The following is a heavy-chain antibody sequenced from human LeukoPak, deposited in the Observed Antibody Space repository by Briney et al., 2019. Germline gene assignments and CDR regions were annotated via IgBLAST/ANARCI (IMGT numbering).Heavy chain of an antibody. Sequence: GGSLRLSCAASGFTFSSYAMSWVRQAPGKGLEWVSAISGSGGSTYYADSVKGRFTISRDNSKNTLYLQMNSLRAEDTAVYYCAKDLKTRYSSSWVFDYWGQGNLVTVSS. D-gene: IGHD6-13*01. CDR3: AKDLKTRYSSSWVFDY. CDR2: ISGSGGST. CDR1: GFTFSSYA. V-gene: IGHV3-23*01. J-gene: IGHJ4*02.